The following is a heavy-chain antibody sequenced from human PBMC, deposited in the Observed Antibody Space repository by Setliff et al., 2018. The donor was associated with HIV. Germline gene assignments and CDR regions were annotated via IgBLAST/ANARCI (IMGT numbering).Heavy chain of an antibody. D-gene: IGHD3-10*01. Sequence: SETLSLTCAVYGGSFSGYYWSWIRQPPGKGPEWIGYIYYSGTTDYNPSLKSRVTISVDTSKNQFSLKLRSMTAADTAVYYCARWVGELFYYFDYWGQGTPVTVSS. CDR1: GGSFSGYY. J-gene: IGHJ4*02. CDR2: IYYSGTT. CDR3: ARWVGELFYYFDY. V-gene: IGHV4-34*09.